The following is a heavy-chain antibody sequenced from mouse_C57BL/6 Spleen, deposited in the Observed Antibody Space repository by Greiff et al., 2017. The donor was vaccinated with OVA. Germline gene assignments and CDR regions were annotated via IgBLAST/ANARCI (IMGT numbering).Heavy chain of an antibody. CDR1: GFSLTSYA. CDR3: ARNQDYYGSSYGYFDV. CDR2: IWTGGGT. J-gene: IGHJ1*03. Sequence: QVQLKQSGPGLVAPSQSLSITCTVSGFSLTSYAISWVRQPPGKGLEWLGVIWTGGGTNYNSALKSRLSISKDNSKSQVFLKMNSLQTDDTARYYCARNQDYYGSSYGYFDVWGTGTTVTVSS. V-gene: IGHV2-9-1*01. D-gene: IGHD1-1*01.